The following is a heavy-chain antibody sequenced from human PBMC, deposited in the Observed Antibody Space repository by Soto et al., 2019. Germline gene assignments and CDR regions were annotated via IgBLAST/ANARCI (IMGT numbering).Heavy chain of an antibody. J-gene: IGHJ6*02. Sequence: SETLSLTCTVSGGSISSSSYYWGWIRQPPGKGLEWIGSIYYSGSTYYNPSLKSRVTISVDTSKNQFSLKLSSVTAADTAAYYCAIGATYYYDSSGYYKPYYYYYGMDVWGQGTTVTVSS. CDR1: GGSISSSSYY. CDR3: AIGATYYYDSSGYYKPYYYYYGMDV. CDR2: IYYSGST. D-gene: IGHD3-22*01. V-gene: IGHV4-39*01.